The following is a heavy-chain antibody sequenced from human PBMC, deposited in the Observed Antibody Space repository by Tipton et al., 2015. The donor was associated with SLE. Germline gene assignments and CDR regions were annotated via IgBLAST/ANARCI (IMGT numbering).Heavy chain of an antibody. Sequence: TLSLTCTVSGGSISSGSYYWSWIRQPAGKGLEWIGRIYTSGSTNYNPSLKSRVTISVDTSKNQFSLKLNSVTAADTAVYYCARSTDQNWFDPWGQGTLVTVSS. CDR3: ARSTDQNWFDP. CDR2: IYTSGST. D-gene: IGHD2-2*01. CDR1: GGSISSGSYY. V-gene: IGHV4-61*02. J-gene: IGHJ5*02.